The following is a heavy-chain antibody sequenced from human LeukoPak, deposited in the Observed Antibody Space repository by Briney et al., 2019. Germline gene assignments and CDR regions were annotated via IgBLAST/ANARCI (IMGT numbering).Heavy chain of an antibody. D-gene: IGHD5-18*01. CDR3: ARGDVDTAMAPVGY. Sequence: SVKVSCKASGGTFSSYAISWVRQAPGQGLEWMGGIIPIFGTANYAQKFQGRVTITADKSTSTAYMELSSLRSEDTAVYYCARGDVDTAMAPVGYWGQGTLVTVSS. CDR1: GGTFSSYA. CDR2: IIPIFGTA. V-gene: IGHV1-69*06. J-gene: IGHJ4*02.